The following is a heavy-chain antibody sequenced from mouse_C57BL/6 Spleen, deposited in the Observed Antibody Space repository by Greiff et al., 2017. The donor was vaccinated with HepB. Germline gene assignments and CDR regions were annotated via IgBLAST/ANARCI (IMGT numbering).Heavy chain of an antibody. CDR1: GYTFTDYY. D-gene: IGHD1-1*01. Sequence: VQLKESGPVLVKPGASVKMSCKASGYTFTDYYMNWVKQSHGKSLEWIGVINPYNGGTSYNQKFKGKATLTVDKSSSTAYMELNSLTSEDSAVYYCARSYGSSSHYFDYWGQGTTLTVSS. CDR2: INPYNGGT. V-gene: IGHV1-19*01. CDR3: ARSYGSSSHYFDY. J-gene: IGHJ2*01.